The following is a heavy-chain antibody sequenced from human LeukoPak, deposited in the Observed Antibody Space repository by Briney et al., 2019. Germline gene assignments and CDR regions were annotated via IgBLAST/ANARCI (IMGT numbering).Heavy chain of an antibody. J-gene: IGHJ4*02. CDR2: INHSGST. CDR3: SEGDQYNWNDVTHFDY. Sequence: SETLSLTCAVYGGSFSGYYWSWIRQPPGKGLEWIGEINHSGSTNYNPSLKSRVTISVDTSKNQFSLKMSSVTAPDPAVYYRSEGDQYNWNDVTHFDYWGQGTLVTVSS. D-gene: IGHD1-20*01. CDR1: GGSFSGYY. V-gene: IGHV4-34*01.